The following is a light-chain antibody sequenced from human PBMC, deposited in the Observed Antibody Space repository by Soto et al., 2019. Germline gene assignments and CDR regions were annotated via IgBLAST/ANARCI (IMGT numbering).Light chain of an antibody. Sequence: QSALTQPASVSGSPGQSITLSCTGTSSDIGGYDYVSWYQRHPGKAPKLIIYDVNNRPSGVSNRFSGSKSGNTASMTISGLQAEDEADYYCTSYASGSSHVVFGGGTQLPVL. CDR1: SSDIGGYDY. CDR3: TSYASGSSHVV. J-gene: IGLJ2*01. V-gene: IGLV2-14*01. CDR2: DVN.